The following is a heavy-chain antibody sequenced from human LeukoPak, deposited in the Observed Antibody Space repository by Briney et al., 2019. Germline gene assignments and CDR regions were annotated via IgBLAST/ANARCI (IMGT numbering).Heavy chain of an antibody. CDR2: IRSKAYGGTT. J-gene: IGHJ4*02. CDR1: GFTFGDYA. CDR3: TSSFEVVVTTSPRHFDY. V-gene: IGHV3-49*04. Sequence: QPGRSLRLSCTASGFTFGDYAMSWVRQAPGKGLEWVGFIRSKAYGGTTEYAASVKGRFTISRDDSKSIAYLQMNSLKTEDTAVYYCTSSFEVVVTTSPRHFDYWGQGTLVTVSS. D-gene: IGHD3-22*01.